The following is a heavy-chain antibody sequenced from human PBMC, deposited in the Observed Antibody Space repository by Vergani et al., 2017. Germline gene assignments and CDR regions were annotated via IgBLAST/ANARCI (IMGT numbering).Heavy chain of an antibody. CDR2: ISYDESDK. Sequence: QVHLAESGGGVVQPGTSLRLSCAASGFPFSSYGMHWVRQAPGKGLEWVSLISYDESDKFYTESVRGRFTISRDNAKNTVYLQMDSLTIEDTAVYYCARGTIAAAGANDYWGQGTLVTVSS. CDR1: GFPFSSYG. V-gene: IGHV3-30*03. J-gene: IGHJ4*02. CDR3: ARGTIAAAGANDY. D-gene: IGHD6-13*01.